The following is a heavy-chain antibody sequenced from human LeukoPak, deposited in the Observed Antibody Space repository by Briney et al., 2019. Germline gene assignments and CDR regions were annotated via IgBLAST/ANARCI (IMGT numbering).Heavy chain of an antibody. D-gene: IGHD3-9*01. J-gene: IGHJ3*01. Sequence: PGRSLRLSCVGSGFSLDDYAMHWVRQVPGKGLEWVSSISWDSGSQAYADSARGRFTISRDNAKNSLYLQMNSLRPEDTAFYYCIKDMGFDLLKDAFHVWGQGTLVTVSS. CDR3: IKDMGFDLLKDAFHV. CDR2: ISWDSGSQ. V-gene: IGHV3-9*01. CDR1: GFSLDDYA.